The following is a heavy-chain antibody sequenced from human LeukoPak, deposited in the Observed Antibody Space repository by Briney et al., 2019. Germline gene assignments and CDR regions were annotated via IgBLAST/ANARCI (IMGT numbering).Heavy chain of an antibody. CDR1: GGSISSGGYS. Sequence: PSQTLSLTCAVSGGSISSGGYSWSWIRQPPGKGLEWIGYIYHSGSTYYNPSLKSRVTISVDRSKNQFSLKLSSVTAADTAVYYCARSNTDYGDIHYYFDYWGQGTLVTDSS. J-gene: IGHJ4*02. V-gene: IGHV4-30-2*01. CDR3: ARSNTDYGDIHYYFDY. D-gene: IGHD4-17*01. CDR2: IYHSGST.